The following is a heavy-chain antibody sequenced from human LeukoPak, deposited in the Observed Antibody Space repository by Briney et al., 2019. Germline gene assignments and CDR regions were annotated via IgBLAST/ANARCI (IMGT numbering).Heavy chain of an antibody. Sequence: ASVKVSCKASGYTFTGYYMHWVRQAPGQGLEWMGWINPNSGGTNYAQKFQGRVTMTRDTSISTAYMELSRLRSDDTAVYYCARAYSSGWYIYYFDYWGQGTLVTVSS. CDR2: INPNSGGT. CDR3: ARAYSSGWYIYYFDY. J-gene: IGHJ4*02. D-gene: IGHD6-19*01. V-gene: IGHV1-2*02. CDR1: GYTFTGYY.